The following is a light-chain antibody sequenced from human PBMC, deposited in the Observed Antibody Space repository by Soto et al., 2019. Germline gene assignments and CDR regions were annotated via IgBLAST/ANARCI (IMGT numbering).Light chain of an antibody. V-gene: IGKV3-20*01. CDR2: GAS. CDR1: QSVSSTY. CDR3: QQYNNWPFS. J-gene: IGKJ5*01. Sequence: EIVLTQSPGTLSSSPGERATLSCRASQSVSSTYVAWYQQKSGQAPRLLIYGASSRATGIPDRFSGSGSGTDFTLTISGLQSEDSAVYFCQQYNNWPFSFGQGTRLEIK.